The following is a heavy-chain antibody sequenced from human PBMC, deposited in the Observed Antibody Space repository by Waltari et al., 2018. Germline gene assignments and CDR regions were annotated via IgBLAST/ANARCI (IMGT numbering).Heavy chain of an antibody. V-gene: IGHV1-69*05. D-gene: IGHD2-15*01. J-gene: IGHJ6*02. CDR1: GGSLSSFA. CDR2: IIPIFGTA. CDR3: AGGGGYCSGGSCYYYYGMDV. Sequence: QVQLVQSGAEVKKPGSSVKFSCQASGGSLSSFAISWVRQAPGPGLEWMGGIIPIFGTANYAQKFQGRVKITTDESTSTAYMELSSLRSEDTAVYYCAGGGGYCSGGSCYYYYGMDVWGQGTTVTVSS.